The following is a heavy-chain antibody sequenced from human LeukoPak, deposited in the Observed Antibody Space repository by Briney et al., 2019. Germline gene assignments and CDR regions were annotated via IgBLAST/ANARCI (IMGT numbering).Heavy chain of an antibody. V-gene: IGHV3-15*01. CDR3: TTDRPPLELWFGELLLEDY. Sequence: GGSLRLSCAASGFTCSNAWMSWVRQAPGKGLEWVGRIKSKTDGGTTDYAAPVKGRFTISRDDSKNTLYLQMNSLKTEDTAVYYCTTDRPPLELWFGELLLEDYWGQGTLVTVSS. J-gene: IGHJ4*02. CDR1: GFTCSNAW. CDR2: IKSKTDGGTT. D-gene: IGHD3-10*01.